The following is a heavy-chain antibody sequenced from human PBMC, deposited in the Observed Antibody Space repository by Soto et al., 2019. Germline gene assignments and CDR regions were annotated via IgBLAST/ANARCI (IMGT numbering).Heavy chain of an antibody. CDR2: IIPILGIA. J-gene: IGHJ6*02. Sequence: QVQLVQSGAEVKKPGSSVKVSCKASGGTFSSYTISWVRQAPGQGLEWMGRIIPILGIANYAQKFQGRVTITAEKSTSTAYMELSSLRSEDTAVYYCARVTEGGVVPPRDLWGQGTTVTVSS. V-gene: IGHV1-69*02. CDR3: ARVTEGGVVPPRDL. D-gene: IGHD2-2*01. CDR1: GGTFSSYT.